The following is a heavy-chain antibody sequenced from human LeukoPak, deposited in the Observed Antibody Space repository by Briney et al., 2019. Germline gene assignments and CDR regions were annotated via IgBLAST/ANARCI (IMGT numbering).Heavy chain of an antibody. D-gene: IGHD3-10*01. V-gene: IGHV4-39*07. CDR1: GGSISNSNYY. J-gene: IGHJ6*03. Sequence: SETLSLTCTVSGGSISNSNYYWGWIRQPPGKGLEWIGEINHSGSTNYNPSLKSRVTISVDTSKNQFSLKLSSVTAADTAVYYCARGRGELPNYYGSGSPSYYYYMDVWGKGTTVTVSS. CDR3: ARGRGELPNYYGSGSPSYYYYMDV. CDR2: INHSGST.